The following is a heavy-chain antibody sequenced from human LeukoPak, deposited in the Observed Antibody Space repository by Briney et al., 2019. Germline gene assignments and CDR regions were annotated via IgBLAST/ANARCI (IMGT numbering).Heavy chain of an antibody. CDR2: ISYDGSNK. V-gene: IGHV3-30-3*01. CDR1: GFTFSSYA. J-gene: IGHJ4*02. D-gene: IGHD6-13*01. CDR3: ARGGYSSSWYYFDY. Sequence: GGSLRLSCAASGFTFSSYAMHWVRQAPGKGLEWVAVISYDGSNKYYADSVKSRFTISRDNSKNTLYLQMNSLRAEDTAVYYCARGGYSSSWYYFDYWGQGTLVTVSS.